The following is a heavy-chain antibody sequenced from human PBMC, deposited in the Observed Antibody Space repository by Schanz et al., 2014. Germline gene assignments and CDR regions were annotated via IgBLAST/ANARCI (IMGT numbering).Heavy chain of an antibody. J-gene: IGHJ4*02. D-gene: IGHD2-15*01. CDR1: GFTFSSYA. V-gene: IGHV3-23*01. CDR3: AGGRAVVTPLDF. Sequence: EVQLLESGGGLVQPGGSLRLSCAVSGFTFSSYAMSWVRQAPGKGLEWVSTISGGGGGYRPYADSVKGRFTISRDNSKNTLYLQMSSLRTEDTAVYFCAGGRAVVTPLDFWGQGTLVTVSS. CDR2: ISGGGGGYR.